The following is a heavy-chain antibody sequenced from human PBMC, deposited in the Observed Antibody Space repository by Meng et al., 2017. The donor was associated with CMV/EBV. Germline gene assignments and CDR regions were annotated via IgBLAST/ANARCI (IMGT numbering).Heavy chain of an antibody. CDR1: GGSVTSGDYY. CDR2: ISQNGIT. J-gene: IGHJ4*02. CDR3: ARVLTTNSSSFGY. Sequence: SETLSLTCTVSGGSVTSGDYYWSWIRQPPGKGLEWLGYISQNGITHYNPSLRSRLTITTDTSKNQFSLKVTSVTAADTAVYYCARVLTTNSSSFGYWGQGTLVTVSS. D-gene: IGHD6-13*01. V-gene: IGHV4-30-4*08.